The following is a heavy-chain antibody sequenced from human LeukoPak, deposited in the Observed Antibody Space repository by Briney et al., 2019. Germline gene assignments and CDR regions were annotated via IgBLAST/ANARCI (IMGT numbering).Heavy chain of an antibody. CDR1: GGSFSGYY. D-gene: IGHD6-13*01. Sequence: SETLSLTCAVYGGSFSGYYWSWIRQPPGKGLEWIGEINHSGSTNYNPSLKSRVTISVDTSKNQFSLKLSSVTAADTAVYYCARSGKGYSSSWYDYWGQGTLVTVSS. J-gene: IGHJ4*02. V-gene: IGHV4-34*01. CDR2: INHSGST. CDR3: ARSGKGYSSSWYDY.